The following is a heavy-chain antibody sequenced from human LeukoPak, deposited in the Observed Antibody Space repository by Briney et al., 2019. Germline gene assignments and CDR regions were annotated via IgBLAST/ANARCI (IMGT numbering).Heavy chain of an antibody. CDR2: ISGSGGST. V-gene: IGHV3-23*01. J-gene: IGHJ4*02. Sequence: PGGSLRPSCAASGFTFSSYAMSWVRQAPGKGLEWVSAISGSGGSTYYADSVKGRFTISRDNSKNTLYLQMNSLRAEDTAVYYCAKATGGFDNTYYFDYWGQGTLVTVSS. CDR1: GFTFSSYA. D-gene: IGHD3-9*01. CDR3: AKATGGFDNTYYFDY.